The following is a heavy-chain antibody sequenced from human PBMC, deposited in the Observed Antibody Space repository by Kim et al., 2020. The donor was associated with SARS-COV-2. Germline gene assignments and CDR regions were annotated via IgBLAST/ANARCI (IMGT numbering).Heavy chain of an antibody. V-gene: IGHV4-59*13. CDR1: GGSISSYY. CDR3: ARSVAAYFDY. J-gene: IGHJ4*02. Sequence: SETLSLTCTVSGGSISSYYWSWIRQPPGKGLEWIGYIYYSGSTNYNPSLKSRVTISVDTSKNQFSLKLSSVTAADTAVYYCARSVAAYFDYWGQGTLVTVSS. CDR2: IYYSGST. D-gene: IGHD6-19*01.